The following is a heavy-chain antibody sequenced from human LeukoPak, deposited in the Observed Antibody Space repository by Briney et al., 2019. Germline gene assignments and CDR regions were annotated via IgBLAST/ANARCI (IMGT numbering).Heavy chain of an antibody. CDR2: IIPIFGTA. V-gene: IGHV1-69*13. CDR1: GGTFSSYA. Sequence: GASVKVSCKASGGTFSSYAISWVRQAPGQGLEWMGGIIPIFGTANYAQKFQGRVTITADESTSTAYMELSSLRSEDTAVYYCAKDLPPYYYDSSGYSFDYWGQGTLVTVSS. D-gene: IGHD3-22*01. CDR3: AKDLPPYYYDSSGYSFDY. J-gene: IGHJ4*02.